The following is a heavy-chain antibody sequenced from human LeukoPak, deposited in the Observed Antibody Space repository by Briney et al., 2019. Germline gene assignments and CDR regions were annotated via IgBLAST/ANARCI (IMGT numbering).Heavy chain of an antibody. J-gene: IGHJ4*02. CDR1: GYSISSGYY. CDR3: ARHPDSSGYYIGY. CDR2: ISHSGSI. V-gene: IGHV4-38-2*01. D-gene: IGHD3-22*01. Sequence: SETLSLTCAVSGYSISSGYYWGWIRQPPGKGLEWIGSISHSGSIFYNPSLKSRVTISVDTSKNQFSLKLSSVTAADTAVYYCARHPDSSGYYIGYWGQGTLVTVSS.